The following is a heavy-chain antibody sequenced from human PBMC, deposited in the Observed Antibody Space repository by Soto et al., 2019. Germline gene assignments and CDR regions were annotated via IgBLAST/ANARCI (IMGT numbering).Heavy chain of an antibody. CDR2: IYYSGST. J-gene: IGHJ4*02. CDR3: ARFGGTYAATQDY. CDR1: GGSISSYY. Sequence: SETLSLTCTVSGGSISSYYWSWIRQPPGKGLEWIGYIYYSGSTNYNPSLKSRVTISVDTSKNQFSLKLSSVTAADTAVYYCARFGGTYAATQDYWGQRTFVTVSS. D-gene: IGHD3-10*01. V-gene: IGHV4-59*01.